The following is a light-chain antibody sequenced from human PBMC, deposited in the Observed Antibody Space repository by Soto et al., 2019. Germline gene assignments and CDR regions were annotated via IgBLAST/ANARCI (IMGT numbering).Light chain of an antibody. V-gene: IGKV3-11*01. Sequence: VVLTHSPVTLSLSPGERATLSCRSSQSFRGLLAWYQQKPGQAPRLLIYDAYNRATGIPPRFSGSGSGTDFTLTISSLEPEDSAVYYCQQRDVWPITFGQGTRLEI. CDR1: QSFRGL. J-gene: IGKJ5*01. CDR3: QQRDVWPIT. CDR2: DAY.